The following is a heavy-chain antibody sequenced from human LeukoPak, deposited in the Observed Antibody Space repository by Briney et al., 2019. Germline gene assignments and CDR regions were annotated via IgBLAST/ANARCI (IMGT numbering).Heavy chain of an antibody. V-gene: IGHV3-21*04. Sequence: GSLRLSCAASGFTFSSYSMNWVRQAPGKGLEWVSSISSSSSYIYYADSVKGRFTISRDNAKNSLYLQMNSLRAEDTAVYYCAKIGTFHSWFDPWGQGTLVTVSS. D-gene: IGHD1/OR15-1a*01. CDR1: GFTFSSYS. CDR3: AKIGTFHSWFDP. J-gene: IGHJ5*02. CDR2: ISSSSSYI.